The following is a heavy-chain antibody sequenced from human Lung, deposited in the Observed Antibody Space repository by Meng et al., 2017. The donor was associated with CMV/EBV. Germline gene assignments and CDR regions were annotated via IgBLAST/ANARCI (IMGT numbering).Heavy chain of an antibody. CDR3: AGYTSASYGMGV. Sequence: GESLKISCEASGFTFRSYNMNWVRQAPGKGLEWVSYISFSSSIIHYADSVKGRFTISRDNARDTLHLQMNSLRAEDTAVYFCAGYTSASYGMGVWGQGTTVTVSS. CDR2: ISFSSSII. CDR1: GFTFRSYN. D-gene: IGHD3-16*02. V-gene: IGHV3-48*04. J-gene: IGHJ6*01.